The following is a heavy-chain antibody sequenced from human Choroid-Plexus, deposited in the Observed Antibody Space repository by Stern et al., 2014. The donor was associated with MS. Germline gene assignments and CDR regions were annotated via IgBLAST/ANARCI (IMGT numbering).Heavy chain of an antibody. CDR2: INPNTGGT. CDR3: ARDQRGITIFGVVTDYYYLGMDV. J-gene: IGHJ6*02. D-gene: IGHD3-3*01. V-gene: IGHV1-2*02. Sequence: QLVQSGAEVKKPGASVKVSCKTSGYIFTGYYIHWVRQATGQGLEWMAWINPNTGGTKYAQKVQGRVAMSRDTSISTAYVELSSLTSDDTAVYYCARDQRGITIFGVVTDYYYLGMDVWGQGTTVTVSS. CDR1: GYIFTGYY.